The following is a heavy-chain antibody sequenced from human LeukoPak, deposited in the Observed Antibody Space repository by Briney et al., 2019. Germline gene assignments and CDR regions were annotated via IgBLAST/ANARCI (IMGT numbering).Heavy chain of an antibody. J-gene: IGHJ5*02. CDR2: INPNSGGT. D-gene: IGHD2-21*01. Sequence: SVKVSCKPSGYSFTDYYMHWVRQAPGQGLEWMGWINPNSGGTNSAQKFQGRVTMTRDTSITTVYMEVSWLTSDDTAIYYCARADRLHGGPYLIGPWGQGTLVTVSS. CDR1: GYSFTDYY. CDR3: ARADRLHGGPYLIGP. V-gene: IGHV1-2*02.